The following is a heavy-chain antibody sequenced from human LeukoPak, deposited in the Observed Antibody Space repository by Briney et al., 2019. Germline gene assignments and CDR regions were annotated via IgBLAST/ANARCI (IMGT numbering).Heavy chain of an antibody. CDR2: FDPEDGET. D-gene: IGHD4-17*01. V-gene: IGHV1-24*01. CDR3: ATVATVTTFGNDAFDI. J-gene: IGHJ3*02. CDR1: GYTPTELS. Sequence: ASVKVSCKVSGYTPTELSMHWVRQAPGKGLEWMGGFDPEDGETIYAQKFQGRVTMTEDTSTDTAYMELSSLRSEDTAVYYCATVATVTTFGNDAFDIWGQGTMVTVSS.